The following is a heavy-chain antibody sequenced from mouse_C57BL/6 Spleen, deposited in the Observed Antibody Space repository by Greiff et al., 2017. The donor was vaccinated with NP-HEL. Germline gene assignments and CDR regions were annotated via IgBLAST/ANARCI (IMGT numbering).Heavy chain of an antibody. CDR2: ISSGSSPI. CDR1: GFTFSDYG. D-gene: IGHD1-1*01. CDR3: ANFYGSSHWYFDV. V-gene: IGHV5-17*01. Sequence: EVKLVESGGGLVKPGGSLKLSCAASGFTFSDYGMHWVRQAPEKGLEWVAYISSGSSPIYYADTVQGRFTISSDNAKNTLFLQMTSLRSEDTAMYDCANFYGSSHWYFDVWGTGTTVTVSS. J-gene: IGHJ1*03.